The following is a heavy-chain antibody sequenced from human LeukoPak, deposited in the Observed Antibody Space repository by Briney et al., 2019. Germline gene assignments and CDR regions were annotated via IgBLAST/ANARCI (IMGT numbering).Heavy chain of an antibody. CDR2: INPNSGGT. CDR1: GYTFTGYY. CDR3: AREFVVVGKSNYYYGMDV. Sequence: ASVKVSCKASGYTFTGYYMHWVRQAPGQGLEWMGWINPNSGGTTYAQKSQGWVTMTRDTSISTAYMELSRLRSDDTAVYYCAREFVVVGKSNYYYGMDVWGQGTTVTVSS. D-gene: IGHD2-15*01. V-gene: IGHV1-2*04. J-gene: IGHJ6*02.